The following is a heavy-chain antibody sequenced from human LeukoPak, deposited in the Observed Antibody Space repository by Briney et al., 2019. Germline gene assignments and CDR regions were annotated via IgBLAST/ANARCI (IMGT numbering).Heavy chain of an antibody. CDR2: ISYDGSNK. D-gene: IGHD3-22*01. CDR3: ASLYYYDSSGYPSYAFDI. V-gene: IGHV3-30*03. J-gene: IGHJ3*02. CDR1: GFTFSSYG. Sequence: PGRSLRLACAASGFTFSSYGMHWVRQAPGKGLEWVAVISYDGSNKYYADSVKGRFTISRDNSKNTLYLQMNSLRAEDTAVYYCASLYYYDSSGYPSYAFDIWGQGTMVTVSS.